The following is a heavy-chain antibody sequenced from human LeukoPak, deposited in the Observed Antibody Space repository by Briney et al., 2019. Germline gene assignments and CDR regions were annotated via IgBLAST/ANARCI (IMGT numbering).Heavy chain of an antibody. D-gene: IGHD3-10*01. J-gene: IGHJ4*02. Sequence: PSETLSLTCAVYGGSFSGYYWSWIRQPPGHGLEWIGEINHSGSTNYNPSLKSRATISVDTSKNQFSLKLSSVTAADTAVYYCARHRLTPMLRGSLDYWGQGTLVTVSS. CDR2: INHSGST. CDR1: GGSFSGYY. CDR3: ARHRLTPMLRGSLDY. V-gene: IGHV4-34*01.